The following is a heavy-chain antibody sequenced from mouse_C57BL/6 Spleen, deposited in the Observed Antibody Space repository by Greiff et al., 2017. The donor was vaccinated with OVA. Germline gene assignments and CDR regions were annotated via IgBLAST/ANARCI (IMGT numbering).Heavy chain of an antibody. Sequence: VQLQQPGAELVRPGTSVKLSCKASGYTFTSYWMHWVKQRPGQGLEWIGVIDPSDSYTNYNQKFKGKATLTVDTSSSTAYMQLSSLTSEDSAVYYCARGSQLGRSLDYWGKGTTLTVSS. CDR1: GYTFTSYW. D-gene: IGHD4-1*02. J-gene: IGHJ2*01. V-gene: IGHV1-59*01. CDR3: ARGSQLGRSLDY. CDR2: IDPSDSYT.